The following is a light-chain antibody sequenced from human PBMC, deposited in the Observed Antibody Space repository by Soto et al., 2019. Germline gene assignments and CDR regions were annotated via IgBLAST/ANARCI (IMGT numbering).Light chain of an antibody. CDR1: SSDVGGYNY. CDR3: SSYTDTTVVV. V-gene: IGLV2-14*01. CDR2: EVS. Sequence: QSVLTQPASVSGSPGQSITISCTATSSDVGGYNYVSWYQQHPGKAPKLMIYEVSNRPSGVSDRFSGSKSGNTASLTISGLQAEDEADYYCSSYTDTTVVVFGGGTKLTVL. J-gene: IGLJ2*01.